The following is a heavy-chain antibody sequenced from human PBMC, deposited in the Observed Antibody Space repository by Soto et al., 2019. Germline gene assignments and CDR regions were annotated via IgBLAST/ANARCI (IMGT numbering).Heavy chain of an antibody. CDR3: AVSSPDIVVLPSSIYFTS. J-gene: IGHJ4*02. CDR1: GSSSDPFT. D-gene: IGHD2-15*01. Sequence: GGSLRLSCVASGSSSDPFTMHWVRELPGKGLEWVAGLSWDRSTVAYADSVQGRFTISRDHAKNSVDLLMDSLRPDDTALYFCAVSSPDIVVLPSSIYFTSWGPGTQVTVS. CDR2: LSWDRSTV. V-gene: IGHV3-9*02.